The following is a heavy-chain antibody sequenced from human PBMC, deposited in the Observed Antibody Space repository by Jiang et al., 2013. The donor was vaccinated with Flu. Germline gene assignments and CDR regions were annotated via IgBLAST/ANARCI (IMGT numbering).Heavy chain of an antibody. CDR1: GYTFTNFG. V-gene: IGHV1-8*01. Sequence: SVKVSCKASGYTFTNFGVNWVRQATGQGLEWLGWMDPNSGDTGYAQKSQGRVTMTRDTSISTAYMEMSSLRSDDTAVYYCARAAHCTSTACYMNYYFGMDVWGHGTTVTVSS. D-gene: IGHD2-2*02. J-gene: IGHJ6*02. CDR2: MDPNSGDT. CDR3: ARAAHCTSTACYMNYYFGMDV.